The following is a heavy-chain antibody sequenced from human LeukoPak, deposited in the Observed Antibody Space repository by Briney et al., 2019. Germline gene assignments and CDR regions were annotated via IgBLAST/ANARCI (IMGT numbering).Heavy chain of an antibody. CDR3: ARGLGSGWPFDY. CDR1: GGSISSYY. J-gene: IGHJ4*02. V-gene: IGHV4-59*01. D-gene: IGHD6-19*01. CDR2: VYYNGST. Sequence: NPSETLSLTCTVSGGSISSYYWTWIRQPPGKGLEYIGYVYYNGSTNYNPSLKSRVTISVDTSKNQFSLKLTSITDADTAMYYCARGLGSGWPFDYWGQGTLVTVSS.